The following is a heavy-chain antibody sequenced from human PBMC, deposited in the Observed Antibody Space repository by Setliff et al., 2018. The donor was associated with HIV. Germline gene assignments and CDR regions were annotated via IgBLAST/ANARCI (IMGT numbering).Heavy chain of an antibody. CDR2: IHTGGRT. J-gene: IGHJ4*02. Sequence: PSETLSLTCTVSDDSISSNYWSWIRQSAGKGLEWVGRIHTGGRTNYNPSLKGRVTMSVDTSKNQFSLNLSSVTAADTAVYYCARDRMPMASWVPDKWGQGTLVTVSS. CDR3: ARDRMPMASWVPDK. D-gene: IGHD2-2*01. V-gene: IGHV4-4*07. CDR1: DDSISSNY.